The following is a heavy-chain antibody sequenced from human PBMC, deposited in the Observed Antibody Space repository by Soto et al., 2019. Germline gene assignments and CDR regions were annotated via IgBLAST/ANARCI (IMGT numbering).Heavy chain of an antibody. D-gene: IGHD5-12*01. CDR1: GGTFSSYA. V-gene: IGHV1-69*12. CDR3: AREESGDSGYELPQYYYGMDV. J-gene: IGHJ6*02. Sequence: QVQLVQSGAEVKKPGSSVKVSCKASGGTFSSYAISWVRQAPGQGLEWMGGIIPIFGTANYSQKFQGRVTITADESTSTAYMELSSLRSEDTAVYYCAREESGDSGYELPQYYYGMDVWGQGTTVTVSS. CDR2: IIPIFGTA.